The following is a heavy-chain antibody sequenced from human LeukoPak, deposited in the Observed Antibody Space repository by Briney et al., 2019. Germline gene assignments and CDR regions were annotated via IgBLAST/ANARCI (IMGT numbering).Heavy chain of an antibody. CDR1: GYTFTSYY. CDR3: ARAPTYVAYHYYMDV. CDR2: INPSGGST. D-gene: IGHD3-10*02. V-gene: IGHV1-46*01. J-gene: IGHJ6*03. Sequence: ASVKVSCTASGYTFTSYYMHWVRQAPGQGLEWMGIINPSGGSTTYAQKFQGRVTMTGDMSTSTVYMELSSLRSEDTAVYYCARAPTYVAYHYYMDVWGKGTTVTVSS.